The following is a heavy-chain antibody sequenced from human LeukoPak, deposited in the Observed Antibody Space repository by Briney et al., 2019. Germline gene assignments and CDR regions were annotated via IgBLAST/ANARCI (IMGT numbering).Heavy chain of an antibody. CDR2: INWNSNNI. D-gene: IGHD3-22*01. CDR1: GFTFSSYA. CDR3: AKASSGYYSAILD. V-gene: IGHV3-9*01. J-gene: IGHJ4*02. Sequence: GGSLRLSCAASGFTFSSYAMGWVRQAPGKGLEWVSGINWNSNNIDYADSVKGRFTISRDNAKNSLYLQMNSLRAEDTALYYCAKASSGYYSAILDWGQGTLVTVSS.